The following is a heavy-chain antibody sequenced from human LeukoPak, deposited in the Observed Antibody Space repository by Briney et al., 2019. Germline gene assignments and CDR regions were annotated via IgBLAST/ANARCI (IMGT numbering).Heavy chain of an antibody. CDR3: APQTMILVL. CDR1: GFTFSTHW. J-gene: IGHJ4*02. D-gene: IGHD3-22*01. V-gene: IGHV3-7*01. Sequence: GGSLRLSCVAAGFTFSTHWVSWVRQAPGKGLEWVANIKEDGSTTDYVDSVKGRFTISRDNAKNSVFLQMNSLRAEDTAVYYCAPQTMILVLGGQGTLVTVSS. CDR2: IKEDGSTT.